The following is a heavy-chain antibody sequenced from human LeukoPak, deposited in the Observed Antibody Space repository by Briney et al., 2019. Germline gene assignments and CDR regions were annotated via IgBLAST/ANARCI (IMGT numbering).Heavy chain of an antibody. V-gene: IGHV4-31*03. CDR2: IYYSGST. CDR3: ARSGYFFVPMDV. D-gene: IGHD3-22*01. Sequence: SETLSLTCTVSGGSISSGGYYWSWIRQHPGKGLEWIGYIYYSGSTYYNPSLKSRVTISVDTSKNQFSLKLSSVTAADTAVYYCARSGYFFVPMDVWSKGTTVTVSS. J-gene: IGHJ6*03. CDR1: GGSISSGGYY.